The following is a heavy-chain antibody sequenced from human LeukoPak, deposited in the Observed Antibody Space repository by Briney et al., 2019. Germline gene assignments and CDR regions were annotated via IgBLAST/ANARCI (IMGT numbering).Heavy chain of an antibody. Sequence: SVKVSCKDSGGTFSSYAISWVRQAPGQGLEWMGRIIPIFGTANYAQKFQGRVTITTDESTSTAYMELSSLRSEDTAVYYCARSPNWGGIINNRFGPWGQGTLVNVSS. D-gene: IGHD7-27*01. V-gene: IGHV1-69*05. CDR2: IIPIFGTA. CDR1: GGTFSSYA. CDR3: ARSPNWGGIINNRFGP. J-gene: IGHJ5*01.